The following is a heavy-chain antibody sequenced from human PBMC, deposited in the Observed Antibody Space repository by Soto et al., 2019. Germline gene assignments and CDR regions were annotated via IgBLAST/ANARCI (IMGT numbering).Heavy chain of an antibody. V-gene: IGHV3-30-3*01. CDR3: AREASGSYSSGY. CDR1: GFTFSSYA. J-gene: IGHJ4*02. Sequence: QVQLVESGGGVVQPGRSLRLSCAASGFTFSSYAMHWVRQAPGKGLEWVAVISYDGSNKYYADSVKGRFTISRDNSKNTLYLQMNSLRAEDTAGYFCAREASGSYSSGYWGQGTLVTVSS. CDR2: ISYDGSNK. D-gene: IGHD1-26*01.